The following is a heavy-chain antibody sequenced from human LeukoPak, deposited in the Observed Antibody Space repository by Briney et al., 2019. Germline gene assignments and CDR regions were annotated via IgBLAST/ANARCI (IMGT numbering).Heavy chain of an antibody. Sequence: SETLSLTCTVSGGSISSSSYYWGWIRQPPGKGLEWIGSIYYSGSTYYNPSLKSRVTISVDTSKNQFSLKLSSATAADTAVYYCARHEGDGYNSPSDWGQGTLVTVSS. CDR1: GGSISSSSYY. D-gene: IGHD5-24*01. J-gene: IGHJ4*02. CDR2: IYYSGST. V-gene: IGHV4-39*01. CDR3: ARHEGDGYNSPSD.